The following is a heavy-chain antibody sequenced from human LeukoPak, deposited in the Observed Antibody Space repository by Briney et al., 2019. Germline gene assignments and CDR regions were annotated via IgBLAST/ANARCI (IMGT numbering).Heavy chain of an antibody. D-gene: IGHD4-17*01. CDR3: ARAGRAVTSHFDS. CDR1: GYTCTDFG. V-gene: IGHV1-18*04. CDR2: IGAYDGDT. Sequence: ASVKVSCKASGYTCTDFGITWVRQAPGQGLEWVGWIGAYDGDTNSAQKVQGRVTLTTDPSTSTAYMELKSLRSDDTAVYFCARAGRAVTSHFDSWGQGTLVTVSS. J-gene: IGHJ4*02.